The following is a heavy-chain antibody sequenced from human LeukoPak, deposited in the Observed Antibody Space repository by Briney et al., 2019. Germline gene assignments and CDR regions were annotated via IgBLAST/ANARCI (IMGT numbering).Heavy chain of an antibody. CDR3: ARKYYYTSGNYYDL. CDR2: INHSGST. CDR1: GGSFSGYY. Sequence: SETLSLTCAVYGGSFSGYYWSWIRQPPGKGLEWIGEINHSGSTNNNPSLKSRLTMSVDTSKNQFSLKLTSVTAADTAIYYCARKYYYTSGNYYDLWGQGTLVTVSS. V-gene: IGHV4-34*01. J-gene: IGHJ4*02. D-gene: IGHD3-10*01.